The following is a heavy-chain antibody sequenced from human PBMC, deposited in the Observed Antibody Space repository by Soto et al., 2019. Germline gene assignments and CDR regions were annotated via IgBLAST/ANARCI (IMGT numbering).Heavy chain of an antibody. CDR2: IGEGIGRT. CDR1: GFIFSDFA. J-gene: IGHJ4*02. CDR3: ARGGGGDHGY. V-gene: IGHV3-23*01. D-gene: IGHD2-21*02. Sequence: EVHLWESGGGLVQPGGSLRLSCTTSGFIFSDFAVNWVRQAPGKGLEWVSKIGEGIGRTFYADSVKGRFTISRDNARNTVYLQMNTLRVEDTAVDYCARGGGGDHGYWGQGTLVTVSS.